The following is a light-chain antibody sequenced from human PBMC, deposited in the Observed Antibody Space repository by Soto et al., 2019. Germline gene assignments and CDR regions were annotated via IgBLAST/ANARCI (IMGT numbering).Light chain of an antibody. Sequence: QSALTQPPSASGSPGQSVTISCTGTSSDVGGYNYVSWYQHHPGKVPKLIIYEVTKRPSGVPDRFSGSKPGNTASLTVSGLQAEDEAEYYCSSYTSNYIVVLGGGTKVTVL. CDR3: SSYTSNYIVV. J-gene: IGLJ2*01. V-gene: IGLV2-8*01. CDR1: SSDVGGYNY. CDR2: EVT.